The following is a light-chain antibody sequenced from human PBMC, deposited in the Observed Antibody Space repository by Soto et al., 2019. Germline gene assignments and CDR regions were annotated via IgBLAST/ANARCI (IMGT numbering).Light chain of an antibody. V-gene: IGLV2-14*01. CDR2: DVT. CDR3: SSFTSSITYV. J-gene: IGLJ1*01. CDR1: SSDVGGYNS. Sequence: QSALTQPASVPGSPGQSITISCTGTSSDVGGYNSVSWYRQDPGKAPKLMIYDVTNRPSGVSNRFSGSKSGNTASLTISGLQAEDEADYYCSSFTSSITYVFGTGTKVTVL.